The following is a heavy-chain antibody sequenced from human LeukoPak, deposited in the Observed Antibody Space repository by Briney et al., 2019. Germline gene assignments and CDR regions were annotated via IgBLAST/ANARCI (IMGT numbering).Heavy chain of an antibody. CDR3: AKISRPRYYYGMDV. Sequence: GRSLRLSCAASGFTFSSYAMSWVRQAPGKGLEWVSAISGSGGSTYYADSVKGRFTISRDNSKNTLYLQMNSLRAEDTAVYYCAKISRPRYYYGMDVWGQGTTVTVSS. V-gene: IGHV3-23*01. CDR2: ISGSGGST. CDR1: GFTFSSYA. J-gene: IGHJ6*02. D-gene: IGHD1-1*01.